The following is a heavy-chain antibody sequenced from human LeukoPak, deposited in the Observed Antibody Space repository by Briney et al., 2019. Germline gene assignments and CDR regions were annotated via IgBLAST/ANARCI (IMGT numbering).Heavy chain of an antibody. J-gene: IGHJ4*02. V-gene: IGHV3-23*01. D-gene: IGHD5-12*01. CDR1: GFTFSSYW. CDR3: ARLPSGYSGYDSPWALYYFDY. Sequence: GGSLRLSCAASGFTFSSYWMTWVRQAPGKGLEWVSAISDSGGRTHYADSVRGRFTMSRDNSKKTLYLQMNSLRAEDTAVYYCARLPSGYSGYDSPWALYYFDYWGQGTLVTVSS. CDR2: ISDSGGRT.